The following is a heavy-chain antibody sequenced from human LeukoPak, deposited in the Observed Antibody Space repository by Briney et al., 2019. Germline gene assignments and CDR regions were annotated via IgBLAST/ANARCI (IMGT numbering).Heavy chain of an antibody. CDR1: GDSVSRNITA. D-gene: IGHD6-19*01. J-gene: IGHJ4*02. CDR2: AYYRSQWYY. Sequence: SRTLSLTCVISGDSVSRNITAWNWIRQSPSRGLEWLGRAYYRSQWYYDYGVSVKSRITFNPDTSKNRFSLYLSSVIPEDTAVYYCVRGQWNSIYYFDYWGQGSLVTVSS. CDR3: VRGQWNSIYYFDY. V-gene: IGHV6-1*01.